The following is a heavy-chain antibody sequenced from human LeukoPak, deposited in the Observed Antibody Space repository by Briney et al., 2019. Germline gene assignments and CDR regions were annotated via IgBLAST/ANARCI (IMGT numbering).Heavy chain of an antibody. D-gene: IGHD6-13*01. CDR2: IWYDGTNK. Sequence: PGRSPRLSCAASGFTFSSYGMHWVRQAPGKGLEWVAVIWYDGTNKYYSDSVKGRFTISRDNSKNTLFLQMNSLRAEDTAVYYCARAGEAAAGRGYWFDPWGQGTLVTVSS. V-gene: IGHV3-33*08. CDR1: GFTFSSYG. J-gene: IGHJ5*02. CDR3: ARAGEAAAGRGYWFDP.